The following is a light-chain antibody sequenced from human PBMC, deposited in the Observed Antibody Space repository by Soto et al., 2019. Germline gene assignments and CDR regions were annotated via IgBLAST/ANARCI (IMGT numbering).Light chain of an antibody. CDR2: GAC. J-gene: IGKJ1*01. V-gene: IGKV3-15*01. Sequence: TQPSFPRSMCHSERAPLSWSGHTSVSTYVAWYQQKPGQAPRLIIYGACSRATGIPDRFSGSGSGTFFFIISSMQQYEFFTVYCHQHNSYSWTFGQGTKVDIK. CDR3: QHNSYSWT. CDR1: TSVSTY.